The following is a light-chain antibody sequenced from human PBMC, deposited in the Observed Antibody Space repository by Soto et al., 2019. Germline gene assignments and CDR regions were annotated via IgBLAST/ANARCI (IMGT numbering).Light chain of an antibody. CDR1: SSDVGRYKY. Sequence: QSALTQPPSASWSPGQSVTISCTGTSSDVGRYKYVSWYQQYPGKAPKVMIYEVNKRPSGVPDRFSGSKSGNTASLTVSGLQTEDEAHYYCSSFAGSSKLVFGGGTKLTVL. J-gene: IGLJ3*02. CDR2: EVN. V-gene: IGLV2-8*01. CDR3: SSFAGSSKLV.